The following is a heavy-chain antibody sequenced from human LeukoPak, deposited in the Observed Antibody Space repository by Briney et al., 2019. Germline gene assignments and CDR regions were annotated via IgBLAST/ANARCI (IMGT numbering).Heavy chain of an antibody. CDR1: GFTFSSYG. CDR2: ISSNGGST. Sequence: GGSLRLPCAASGFTFSSYGMHWVRQAPGKGLEYVSVISSNGGSTYYANSVKGRFTISRDNSKNTLYLQMGSLRAEDMAVYYCARASSGWYRPDAFDIWGQGTMVTVSS. J-gene: IGHJ3*02. CDR3: ARASSGWYRPDAFDI. D-gene: IGHD6-19*01. V-gene: IGHV3-64*01.